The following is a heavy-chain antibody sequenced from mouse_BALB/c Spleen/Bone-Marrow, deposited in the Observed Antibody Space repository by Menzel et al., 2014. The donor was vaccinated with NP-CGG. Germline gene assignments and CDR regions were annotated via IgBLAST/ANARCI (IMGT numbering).Heavy chain of an antibody. CDR3: ASRGDYSYAMDY. V-gene: IGHV1-80*01. Sequence: QVQLQQSGAELVRPGSSVKIFCKASGYTFSNYWMNWMKQRPGQGLEWIGQIYPGDGDTNYIGKFTGKATLTADKSSSTAYMQLSSLTSEDSAVYFCASRGDYSYAMDYWGQGTSVTVSS. CDR1: GYTFSNYW. CDR2: IYPGDGDT. J-gene: IGHJ4*01. D-gene: IGHD1-1*01.